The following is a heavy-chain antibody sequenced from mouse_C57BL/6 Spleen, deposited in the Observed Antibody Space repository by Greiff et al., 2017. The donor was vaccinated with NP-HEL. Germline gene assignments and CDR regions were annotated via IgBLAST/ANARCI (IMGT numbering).Heavy chain of an antibody. V-gene: IGHV5-9-1*02. D-gene: IGHD2-5*01. CDR3: TRDPSNYYYFDY. CDR2: ISSGGDYI. J-gene: IGHJ2*01. CDR1: GFTFSSYA. Sequence: EVKVVESGEGLVKPGGSLKLSCAASGFTFSSYAMSWVRQTPEKRLEWVAYISSGGDYIYYADTGKGRFTISRDNARNTLYLQMSSLKSEDTAMYYCTRDPSNYYYFDYWGQGTTLTVSS.